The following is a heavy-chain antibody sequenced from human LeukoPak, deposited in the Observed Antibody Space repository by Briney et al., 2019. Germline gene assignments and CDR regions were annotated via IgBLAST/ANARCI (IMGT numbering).Heavy chain of an antibody. Sequence: SGTLSPTCAVSGGSINSSNWWTWVRQPPGKGLEWIGEIYHSGSTNFNPSLRSRVTISVDKSKNHFSLRLTSVTAADTAVYYCARVRIHLWLAGAFDIWGQGTMVTVSS. J-gene: IGHJ3*02. V-gene: IGHV4-4*02. CDR3: ARVRIHLWLAGAFDI. CDR2: IYHSGST. CDR1: GGSINSSNW. D-gene: IGHD5-18*01.